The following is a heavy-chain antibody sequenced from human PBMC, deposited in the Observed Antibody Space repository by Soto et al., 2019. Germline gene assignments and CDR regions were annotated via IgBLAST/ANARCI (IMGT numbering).Heavy chain of an antibody. CDR3: ARVPLSSHAEGLAP. V-gene: IGHV1-69*08. J-gene: IGHJ1*01. Sequence: QVRLIQSGPQVRKPGSSVRVSCEPSGETFASYNIAWVRQAPGQGLEWLGKITPVVGSVRYRQGFQCRLTTTADRSTGTSHMELSDLRLADAAVYFCARVPLSSHAEGLAPWGQGTLVTVS. D-gene: IGHD6-6*01. CDR1: GETFASYN. CDR2: ITPVVGSV.